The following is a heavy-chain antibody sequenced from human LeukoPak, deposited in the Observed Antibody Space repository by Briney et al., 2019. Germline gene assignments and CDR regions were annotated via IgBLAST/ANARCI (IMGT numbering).Heavy chain of an antibody. V-gene: IGHV3-9*03. Sequence: GGSLKLSCAASGFTFDDYAMHWLRQAPRKGLERVSGISWNSGSIGYADSVKGRFTISRDNAKNALYLQMNSLRAEDMALYYCAKDRYGGNSGLLDYWGQGTLVTVSS. CDR1: GFTFDDYA. CDR2: ISWNSGSI. CDR3: AKDRYGGNSGLLDY. D-gene: IGHD4-23*01. J-gene: IGHJ4*02.